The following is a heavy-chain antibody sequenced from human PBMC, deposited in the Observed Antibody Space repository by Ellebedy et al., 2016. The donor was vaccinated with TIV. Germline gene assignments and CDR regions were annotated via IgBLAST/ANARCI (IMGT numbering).Heavy chain of an antibody. CDR1: GGSMISDDHY. D-gene: IGHD3-10*01. V-gene: IGHV4-30-4*08. Sequence: MPSETLSLTCTVSGGSMISDDHYWSWVRQPPGMGLEWIGYIYYIGTTYYNPSLKHRLIMSVDKSKSQVSLKLTSVTATDTAVYYCARGGGDRPHALDVWGQGTKVTVSS. J-gene: IGHJ3*01. CDR3: ARGGGDRPHALDV. CDR2: IYYIGTT.